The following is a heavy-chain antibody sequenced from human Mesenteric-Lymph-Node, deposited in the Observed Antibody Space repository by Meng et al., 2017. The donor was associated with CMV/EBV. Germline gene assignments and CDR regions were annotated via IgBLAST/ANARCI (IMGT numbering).Heavy chain of an antibody. J-gene: IGHJ4*02. Sequence: GESLKISCAASGFTFDDYTMHWVRQAPGKGLEWVSLISWDGGSTYYADSVKGRFTISRDNSKNSLYLQMNSLRTEDTALYYCAKGLDYDILTGYLDYWGQGTLVTVSS. CDR3: AKGLDYDILTGYLDY. D-gene: IGHD3-9*01. CDR2: ISWDGGST. V-gene: IGHV3-43*01. CDR1: GFTFDDYT.